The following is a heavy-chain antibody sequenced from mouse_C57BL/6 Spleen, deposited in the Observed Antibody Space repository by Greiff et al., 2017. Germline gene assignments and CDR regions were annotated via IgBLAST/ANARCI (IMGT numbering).Heavy chain of an antibody. J-gene: IGHJ2*01. D-gene: IGHD2-2*01. V-gene: IGHV1-72*01. Sequence: VQLQQPGAELVKPGASVKLSCKASGYTFTSYWMHWVKQRPGRGLEWIGRSDPNSGGTKYNEKFKSKATLTVDQPSSTAYMQLSRLTSEDSAVYYCARSRMVTTENDFDYWGQGTTLTVSS. CDR1: GYTFTSYW. CDR3: ARSRMVTTENDFDY. CDR2: SDPNSGGT.